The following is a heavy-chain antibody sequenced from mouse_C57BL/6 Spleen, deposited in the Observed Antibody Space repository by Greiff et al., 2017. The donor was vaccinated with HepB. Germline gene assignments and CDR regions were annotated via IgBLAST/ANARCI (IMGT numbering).Heavy chain of an antibody. CDR2: IDPSDSYT. J-gene: IGHJ4*01. D-gene: IGHD1-1*01. CDR1: GYTFTSYW. CDR3: ARGLRYEAMDY. V-gene: IGHV1-69*01. Sequence: QVQLKQPGAELVMPGASVKLSCKASGYTFTSYWMHWVKQRPGQGLEWIGEIDPSDSYTNYNQKFKGKSTLTVDKSSSTAYMQLSSLTSEDSAVYYCARGLRYEAMDYWGQGTSVTVSS.